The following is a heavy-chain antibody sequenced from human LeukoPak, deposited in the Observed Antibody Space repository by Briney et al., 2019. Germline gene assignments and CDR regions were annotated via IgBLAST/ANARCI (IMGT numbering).Heavy chain of an antibody. CDR3: ARHYGNDILTESGFDP. CDR1: GYTFTGYY. J-gene: IGHJ5*02. V-gene: IGHV1-2*02. D-gene: IGHD3-9*01. CDR2: INPNSGGT. Sequence: GASVKVSCKASGYTFTGYYMHWVRQAPGQGLEWMGWINPNSGGTNYAQKFQSRVTMTRDTSISTAYMELGRLRSDDTAVYYCARHYGNDILTESGFDPWGQGTLVTVSS.